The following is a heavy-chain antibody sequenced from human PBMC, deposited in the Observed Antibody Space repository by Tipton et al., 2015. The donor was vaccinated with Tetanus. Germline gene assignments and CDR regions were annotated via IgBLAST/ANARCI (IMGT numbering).Heavy chain of an antibody. V-gene: IGHV3-21*01. J-gene: IGHJ5*02. D-gene: IGHD3-10*01. CDR2: ISSSGLYK. CDR3: ARDSDTTLVTRGAFAP. CDR1: GFTFSTYT. Sequence: GSLRLSCTGSGFTFSTYTMNWIRQSPGRGLEWVSSISSSGLYKHYADSVKGRFTISRDNAKKSVYLQMNSLRADDTAVYYCARDSDTTLVTRGAFAPWGQATLVT.